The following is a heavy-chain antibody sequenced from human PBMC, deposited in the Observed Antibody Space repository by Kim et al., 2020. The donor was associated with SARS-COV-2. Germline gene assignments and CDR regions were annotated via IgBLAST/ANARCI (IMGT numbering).Heavy chain of an antibody. V-gene: IGHV3-72*01. CDR1: GFTFSEHY. D-gene: IGHD3-3*01. J-gene: IGHJ3*01. CDR2: IRRRVNGSTT. CDR3: ARVAHTDGFSLDA. Sequence: GGSLRLSCATSGFTFSEHYMDWLRQTPGKGLEWVGRIRRRVNGSTTEYAAALRGRVTISRDDSRNSFYLQMSNLKIEDTAVYYCARVAHTDGFSLDAWG.